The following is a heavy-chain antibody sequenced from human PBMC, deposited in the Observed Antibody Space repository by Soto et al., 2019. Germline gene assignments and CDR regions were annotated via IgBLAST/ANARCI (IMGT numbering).Heavy chain of an antibody. V-gene: IGHV3-23*01. CDR2: ISGSGGST. J-gene: IGHJ4*02. Sequence: EVQLLESGGGLVQPGGSLRLSCAASGFTFSSYAMSWVRQAPGKGLEWVSAISGSGGSTYYADSVKGRFTISRDNSKNTLYLQMNSLRAEDTAVYYCAKSDGGYYYDSSGYYYDYWGQGTLVTVSS. D-gene: IGHD3-22*01. CDR1: GFTFSSYA. CDR3: AKSDGGYYYDSSGYYYDY.